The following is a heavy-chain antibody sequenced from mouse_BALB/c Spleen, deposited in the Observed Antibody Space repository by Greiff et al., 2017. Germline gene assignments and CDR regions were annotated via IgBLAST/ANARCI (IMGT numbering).Heavy chain of an antibody. V-gene: IGHV1-7*01. D-gene: IGHD2-4*01. CDR2: INPSTGYT. Sequence: QVQLKQSGAELAKPGASVKMSCKASGYTFTSYWMHWVKQRPGQGLEWIGYINPSTGYTEYNQKFKDKATLTADKSSSTAYMQLSSLTSEDSAVYYCARSIYYDYDVSGYYAMDYWGQGTSVTVSS. J-gene: IGHJ4*01. CDR1: GYTFTSYW. CDR3: ARSIYYDYDVSGYYAMDY.